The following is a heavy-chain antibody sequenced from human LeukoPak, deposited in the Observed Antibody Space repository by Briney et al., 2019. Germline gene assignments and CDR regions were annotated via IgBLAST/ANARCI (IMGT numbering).Heavy chain of an antibody. Sequence: SQTLSLTCAISGDSVSSNSAAWNWIRQSPSRGLEWRGKTYYRAKWYNDYAVAVKSRITINPDTSKNQFSLELNSFTPEDTAGDYCGRGERRGYYYDCSGYPPWVFDIWGQGTMVTVSS. CDR1: GDSVSSNSAA. CDR2: TYYRAKWYN. V-gene: IGHV6-1*01. J-gene: IGHJ3*02. CDR3: GRGERRGYYYDCSGYPPWVFDI. D-gene: IGHD3-22*01.